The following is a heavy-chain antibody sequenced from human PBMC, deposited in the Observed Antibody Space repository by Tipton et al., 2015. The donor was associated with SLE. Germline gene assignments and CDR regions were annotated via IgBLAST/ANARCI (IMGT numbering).Heavy chain of an antibody. CDR3: ARDSFSLRESSARDPGAFDI. Sequence: TLSLTCTVSGGSVSSGSYYWSWIRQPPGKGLEWIGEIYHSGSTNYNASLKSRVTISVDTSKNQFSLKLSSVTAADTAVYYCARDSFSLRESSARDPGAFDIWGQGTMVTVPS. D-gene: IGHD3-22*01. CDR2: IYHSGST. J-gene: IGHJ3*02. CDR1: GGSVSSGSYY. V-gene: IGHV4-61*01.